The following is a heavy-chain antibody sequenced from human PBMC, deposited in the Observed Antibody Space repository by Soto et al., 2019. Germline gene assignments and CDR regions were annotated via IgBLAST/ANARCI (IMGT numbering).Heavy chain of an antibody. D-gene: IGHD3-3*01. V-gene: IGHV4-59*08. Sequence: SETLSLTCTVSGGSISSYYWSWFRQPPGKGLEWIGYIYYSGSTNYNPSLKSRVTISVDTSKNQFSLKLSSVTAADTAVYYCARHTLAISISDHWGQGTLVTVS. J-gene: IGHJ4*02. CDR1: GGSISSYY. CDR2: IYYSGST. CDR3: ARHTLAISISDH.